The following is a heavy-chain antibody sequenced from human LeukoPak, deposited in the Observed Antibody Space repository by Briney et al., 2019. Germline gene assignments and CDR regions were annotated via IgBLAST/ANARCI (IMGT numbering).Heavy chain of an antibody. CDR1: GLTVSSNY. J-gene: IGHJ5*02. CDR3: ARLVTGTTVINSGWFDP. D-gene: IGHD4-23*01. V-gene: IGHV3-66*04. CDR2: IYSGGNT. Sequence: PGGSLRLTCTASGLTVSSNYMTWVRQAPGKGLEWAAVIYSGGNTYYADSVKGRFSISSDNSKNTVYLQMNSLRVEDTAVYYCARLVTGTTVINSGWFDPWGQGTLVTVSS.